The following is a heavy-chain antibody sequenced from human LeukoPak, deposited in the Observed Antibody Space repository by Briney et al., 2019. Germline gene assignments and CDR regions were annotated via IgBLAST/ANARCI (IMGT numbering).Heavy chain of an antibody. CDR1: GVTFRSYG. J-gene: IGHJ4*02. CDR2: ISSDGNDK. CDR3: TTKVIRGNSGDDYDD. D-gene: IGHD5-12*01. Sequence: TGGSLRLSCAASGVTFRSYGMHWVRQAPGKGLEWVALISSDGNDKLYGESVRGRLTVSRDDSKSTLYLQMNSLRAEDTAVYYCTTKVIRGNSGDDYDDWGQGTLVTVSS. V-gene: IGHV3-30*03.